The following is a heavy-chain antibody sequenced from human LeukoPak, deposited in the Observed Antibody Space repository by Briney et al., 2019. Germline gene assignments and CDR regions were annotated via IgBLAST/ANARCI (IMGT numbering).Heavy chain of an antibody. CDR1: GFTFSSYG. V-gene: IGHV3-30*18. CDR2: ISYDGSNK. CDR3: AKGRGVCSGGSCYRTFDP. J-gene: IGHJ5*02. D-gene: IGHD2-15*01. Sequence: GRSLRLSCAASGFTFSSYGMHWVRRAPGKGLEWVAVISYDGSNKYYADSVKGRFTISRDNSKNTLYLQMNSLRAEDTAVYYCAKGRGVCSGGSCYRTFDPWGQGTLVTVSS.